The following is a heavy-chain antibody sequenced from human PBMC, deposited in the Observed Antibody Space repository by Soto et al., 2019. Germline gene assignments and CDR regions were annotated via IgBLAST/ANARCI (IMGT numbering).Heavy chain of an antibody. Sequence: QVQLVESGGGVVQPGRSLRLSCAASGFTFSSYAMHWVRQAPGKGLEWVAVISYDGSNKYYADSVKGRFTISRDNSKNTLYLQMNSLRAEDTAVYYCARPLGLYSGRGGLDYWGQGTLVTVSS. D-gene: IGHD1-1*01. CDR1: GFTFSSYA. CDR2: ISYDGSNK. J-gene: IGHJ4*02. V-gene: IGHV3-30-3*01. CDR3: ARPLGLYSGRGGLDY.